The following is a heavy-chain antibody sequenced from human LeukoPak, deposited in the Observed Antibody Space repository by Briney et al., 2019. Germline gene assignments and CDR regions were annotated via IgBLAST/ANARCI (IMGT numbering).Heavy chain of an antibody. CDR3: ATSRYYYDSSGYPEYFQH. Sequence: SGGSLRLSSAASGFTFSSYGMHWVRQAPGKGLEWVAFIRYDGSNKYYADSVKGRFTISRDNSKNTLYLQMNSLRAEDTAVYYCATSRYYYDSSGYPEYFQHWGQGTLVTVSS. D-gene: IGHD3-22*01. J-gene: IGHJ1*01. CDR2: IRYDGSNK. CDR1: GFTFSSYG. V-gene: IGHV3-30*02.